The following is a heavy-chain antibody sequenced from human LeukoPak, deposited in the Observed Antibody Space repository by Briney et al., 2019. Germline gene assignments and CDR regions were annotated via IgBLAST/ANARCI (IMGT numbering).Heavy chain of an antibody. CDR3: AKHGRRYYDSSGYYHLDY. Sequence: GGSLRLSCAASGFTVSSNYMSWVRQAPGKGLEWVSAISGSGGSTYYADSVRGRFTISRDDSKNTLYLQMNSLRAEDTAVYYCAKHGRRYYDSSGYYHLDYWGQGTLVTVSS. CDR2: ISGSGGST. J-gene: IGHJ4*02. V-gene: IGHV3-23*01. D-gene: IGHD3-22*01. CDR1: GFTVSSNY.